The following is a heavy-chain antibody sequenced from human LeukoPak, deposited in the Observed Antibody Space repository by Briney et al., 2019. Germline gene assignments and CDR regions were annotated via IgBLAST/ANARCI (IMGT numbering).Heavy chain of an antibody. Sequence: SERSLRLSCAASGFTLSSYAMHWVHQAQGKGLEYVSAISSNGGSTYYANSVKGRFTISRDNSKNTLYLQMRSLRAEDMAVYYCARSRGYCSSTSCYSGLGYWGQGTLVTVSS. CDR3: ARSRGYCSSTSCYSGLGY. V-gene: IGHV3-64*01. J-gene: IGHJ4*02. D-gene: IGHD2-2*01. CDR2: ISSNGGST. CDR1: GFTLSSYA.